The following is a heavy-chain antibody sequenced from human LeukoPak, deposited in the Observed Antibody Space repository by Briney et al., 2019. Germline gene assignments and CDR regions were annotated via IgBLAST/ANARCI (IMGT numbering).Heavy chain of an antibody. D-gene: IGHD5/OR15-5a*01. CDR3: ARLRALSGHRGAFDI. CDR2: VYYTGNA. CDR1: GDSISNHIYY. J-gene: IGHJ3*02. V-gene: IGHV4-39*01. Sequence: SETLSLTCAVSGDSISNHIYYWDWIRQTPGKGLEWIGAVYYTGNAYYNPSLKSRVTISVDTSDNRFSLHLSSVNAANTAIYYCARLRALSGHRGAFDIWGQGTLVTVSS.